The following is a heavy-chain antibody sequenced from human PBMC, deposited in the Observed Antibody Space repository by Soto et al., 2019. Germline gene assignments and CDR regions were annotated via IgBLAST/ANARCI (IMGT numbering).Heavy chain of an antibody. CDR3: AHKGGGDRILDY. D-gene: IGHD3-16*01. Sequence: QITLKESGPPLVKPTQTLTLTCTFSGFSLSTSGVGVGWIRQPPGKALEWLALIYWDDAKHYSPSLKSRLTIPKDTSKKQVVLIKTNMDPVDTATYYCAHKGGGDRILDYWGQGTLVTVSS. CDR2: IYWDDAK. CDR1: GFSLSTSGVG. J-gene: IGHJ4*02. V-gene: IGHV2-5*02.